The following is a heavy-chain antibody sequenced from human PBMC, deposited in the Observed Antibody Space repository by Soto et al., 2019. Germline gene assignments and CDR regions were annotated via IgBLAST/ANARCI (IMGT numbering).Heavy chain of an antibody. CDR2: IKQDGSEK. CDR1: GFTLSPYW. D-gene: IGHD6-19*01. Sequence: GGSLRISCAASGFTLSPYWMNWVRQAPGKGLEWVANIKQDGSEKYYVDSVRGRFFISRDNAKNSLYLQLNSLRAEDTAVYYCARDGDASGWYHYGMDVWGQGTLVTVSS. V-gene: IGHV3-7*01. J-gene: IGHJ6*02. CDR3: ARDGDASGWYHYGMDV.